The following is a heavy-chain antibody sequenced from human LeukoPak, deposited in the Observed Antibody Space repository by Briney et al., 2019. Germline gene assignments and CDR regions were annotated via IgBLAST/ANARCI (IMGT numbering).Heavy chain of an antibody. Sequence: SETLSLTCTVSGGSISSYYWSWIRQPPGKGLEWIGYIYYSGSTNYNPSLKSRVTISVDTSKNQFSLKLSSVTAADTAVYYCARLPYYYDSSGYVIVWDQGTMVTVSS. CDR1: GGSISSYY. CDR2: IYYSGST. CDR3: ARLPYYYDSSGYVIV. J-gene: IGHJ3*01. V-gene: IGHV4-59*01. D-gene: IGHD3-22*01.